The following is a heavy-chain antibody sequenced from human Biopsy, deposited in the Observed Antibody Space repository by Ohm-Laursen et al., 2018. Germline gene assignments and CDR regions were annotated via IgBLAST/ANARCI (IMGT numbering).Heavy chain of an antibody. Sequence: TLSLTCTVSGDSVSSGSFYWTWIRQPPGQGLEYIGYIYDRGSTANYNLSLESRVTMSVDTSKNQFSLNLRSVTAADTAVYYCARGTGRYYVYGAFDIWGQGTVVTVSS. CDR1: GDSVSSGSFY. V-gene: IGHV4-61*01. CDR2: IYDRGSTA. D-gene: IGHD1-26*01. J-gene: IGHJ3*02. CDR3: ARGTGRYYVYGAFDI.